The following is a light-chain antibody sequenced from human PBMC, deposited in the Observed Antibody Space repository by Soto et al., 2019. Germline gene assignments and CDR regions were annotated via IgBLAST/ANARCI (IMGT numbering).Light chain of an antibody. CDR3: QQRSNWPSIS. Sequence: EIVLTQSPATLSLSPGERATLACWASQSVSTYLAWYQHKPGQAPRLLIYDASTRATDIPARFSGSGSGTDFTLTISSLESEDSAIYYCQQRSNWPSISFGQGTRLEI. V-gene: IGKV3-11*01. J-gene: IGKJ5*01. CDR2: DAS. CDR1: QSVSTY.